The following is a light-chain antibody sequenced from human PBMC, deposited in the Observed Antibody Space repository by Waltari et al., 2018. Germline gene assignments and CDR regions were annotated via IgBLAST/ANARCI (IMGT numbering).Light chain of an antibody. V-gene: IGLV2-14*03. CDR3: ISYTNTYTLGL. CDR2: DVS. Sequence: QSALTQPASVSGSLGQSITISCTGSGSDIGAYDFVSWYQQYPGKPPKLIIYDVSTRPSEVPNRFAGSKSGNTASLAISGLQAEDEADYYCISYTNTYTLGLFGGGTKLTVL. J-gene: IGLJ3*02. CDR1: GSDIGAYDF.